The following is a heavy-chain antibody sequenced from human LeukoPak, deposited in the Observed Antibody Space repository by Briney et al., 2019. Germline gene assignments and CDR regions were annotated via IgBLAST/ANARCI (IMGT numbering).Heavy chain of an antibody. V-gene: IGHV3-30*02. CDR3: ARGASGSYYTLFDY. CDR1: GFTFSSYG. J-gene: IGHJ4*02. CDR2: IRYDGSNK. D-gene: IGHD1-26*01. Sequence: PGGSLRLSCAASGFTFSSYGMHWVRQAPGKGLEWVAFIRYDGSNKYYADSVKGRFTISRDNAKNSLYLQMNSLRAEDTAVYYCARGASGSYYTLFDYWGQGTLVTVSS.